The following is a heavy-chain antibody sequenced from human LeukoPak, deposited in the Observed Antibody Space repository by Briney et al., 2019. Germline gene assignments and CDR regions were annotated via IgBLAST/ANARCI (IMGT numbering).Heavy chain of an antibody. CDR3: ARGHCGSTSCYWHLDL. V-gene: IGHV6-1*01. J-gene: IGHJ2*01. Sequence: SQTLSLTCAISGDSVSSNSAAWNWIRQSPSRGLEWLGRTYYNSKWYNDYAASVKSRITINADTSKNQFSLQLNSVTPEYTAVYYCARGHCGSTSCYWHLDLWGRGTLVTVSA. CDR1: GDSVSSNSAA. D-gene: IGHD2-2*01. CDR2: TYYNSKWYN.